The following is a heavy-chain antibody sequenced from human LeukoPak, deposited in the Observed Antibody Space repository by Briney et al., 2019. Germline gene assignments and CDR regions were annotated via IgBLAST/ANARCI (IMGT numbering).Heavy chain of an antibody. CDR2: MNPNTGNT. CDR1: GYIFTSYD. J-gene: IGHJ4*02. V-gene: IGHV1-8*01. D-gene: IGHD3-22*01. Sequence: ASVKVSCKTSGYIFTSYDINWLRQASGQGLEWMGWMNPNTGNTGYAQKFRGRVTMSRNTSISTAYMELSSLRSEDTAVYYCAKVSRDNSGYSPFDNRGQGTLVTVSS. CDR3: AKVSRDNSGYSPFDN.